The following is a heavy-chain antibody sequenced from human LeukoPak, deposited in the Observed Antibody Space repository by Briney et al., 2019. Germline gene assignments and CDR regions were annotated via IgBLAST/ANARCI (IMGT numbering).Heavy chain of an antibody. D-gene: IGHD2-21*01. V-gene: IGHV4-34*01. CDR3: GGVEGPLIAVASLFFFDC. J-gene: IGHJ4*02. CDR2: ITHSGST. CDR1: GWSFSGYY. Sequence: SETLSLTCAVYGWSFSGYYWSWIRQPPGKGLEWVGEITHSGSTNYNPSLKRRVTQSVDTSKKQSSLKMSSVTAADTAVYYCGGVEGPLIAVASLFFFDCWGQGTLVSDSS.